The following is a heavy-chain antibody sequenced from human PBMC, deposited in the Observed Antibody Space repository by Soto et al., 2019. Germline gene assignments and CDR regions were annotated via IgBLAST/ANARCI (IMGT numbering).Heavy chain of an antibody. J-gene: IGHJ4*02. CDR1: GGSISSGGYY. Sequence: QVQLQESGPGLVKPSQTLSLTCTVSGGSISSGGYYWSWIRQHPGKGLEWIGYIYYSWSTYYNPSLKSRVTISVDTSKNQFSLKLSSVTAADTAVYYCARGKAADGPFDYWGQGTLVTVSS. D-gene: IGHD6-13*01. CDR3: ARGKAADGPFDY. CDR2: IYYSWST. V-gene: IGHV4-31*03.